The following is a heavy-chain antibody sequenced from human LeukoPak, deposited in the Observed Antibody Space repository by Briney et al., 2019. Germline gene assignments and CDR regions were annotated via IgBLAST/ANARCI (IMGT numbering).Heavy chain of an antibody. CDR3: GLGDTYYNGMDV. D-gene: IGHD3-9*01. Sequence: SETLSLTCAVSGGSISTYYWSWVRQPPGKGLEWIGYIFRSGSTNYNPSLKSRVTISLDTSKSQFSLRLSSVTAADTAVYYCGLGDTYYNGMDVWGQGTTVTVSS. J-gene: IGHJ6*02. CDR2: IFRSGST. V-gene: IGHV4-59*01. CDR1: GGSISTYY.